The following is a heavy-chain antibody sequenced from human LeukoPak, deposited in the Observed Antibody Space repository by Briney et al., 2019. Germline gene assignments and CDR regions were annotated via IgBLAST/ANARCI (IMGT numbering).Heavy chain of an antibody. D-gene: IGHD5-18*01. CDR3: ARDVDTAMASFDY. J-gene: IGHJ4*02. Sequence: GASVKVSCKASGGTFSSYAISWVRQAPGQGLEWMGGIIPIFGTANYAQKFQGRVTITADESTSTAYMELSSLRSEDTAVYYCARDVDTAMASFDYWGQGTLVTVSS. CDR1: GGTFSSYA. CDR2: IIPIFGTA. V-gene: IGHV1-69*01.